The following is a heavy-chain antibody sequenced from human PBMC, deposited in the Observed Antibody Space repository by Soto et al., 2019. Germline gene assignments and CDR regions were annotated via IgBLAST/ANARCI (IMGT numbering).Heavy chain of an antibody. D-gene: IGHD3-10*01. CDR1: GFTFSSYA. V-gene: IGHV3-23*01. CDR3: ARWYYYGSGSRTPDAFDI. Sequence: PGGSLRLSCAASGFTFSSYAMSWVRQAPGKGLEWVSAISGSGGSTYYADSVKGRFTISRDNSKNTLYLQMNSLRAEDTAVYYCARWYYYGSGSRTPDAFDIWGQGTMVTVSS. J-gene: IGHJ3*02. CDR2: ISGSGGST.